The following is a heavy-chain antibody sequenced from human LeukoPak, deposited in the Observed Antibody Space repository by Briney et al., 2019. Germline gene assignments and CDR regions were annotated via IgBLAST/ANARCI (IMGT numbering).Heavy chain of an antibody. D-gene: IGHD1-26*01. V-gene: IGHV1-46*01. CDR2: INPSGGST. Sequence: ASVKVSCKASGYTFTSYYMHWVRQAPGQGLEWMGIINPSGGSTSYAQKFQGRVTMTRDMSTSTVYMELSSLRSEDTAVYYCARDREFVGAIQYCYYYYMDVWGKGTTVTVSS. CDR1: GYTFTSYY. CDR3: ARDREFVGAIQYCYYYYMDV. J-gene: IGHJ6*03.